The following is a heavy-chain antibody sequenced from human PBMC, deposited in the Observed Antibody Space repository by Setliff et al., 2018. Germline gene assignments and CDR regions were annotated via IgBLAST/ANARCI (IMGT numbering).Heavy chain of an antibody. CDR1: GGSISSYY. CDR3: ARRGKYSSLV. J-gene: IGHJ4*02. D-gene: IGHD2-15*01. CDR2: IYYSGST. V-gene: IGHV4-59*01. Sequence: SETLSLTCTVSGGSISSYYWSWIRQPPGKGLEWIGYIYYSGSTNYNPSLKSRVTISVDTSKNQFSLKLSSETAADTAVYYCARRGKYSSLVWGQGTLVTVSS.